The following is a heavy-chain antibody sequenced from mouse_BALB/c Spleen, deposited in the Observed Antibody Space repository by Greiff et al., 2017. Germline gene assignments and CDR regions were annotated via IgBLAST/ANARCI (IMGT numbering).Heavy chain of an antibody. D-gene: IGHD2-1*01. V-gene: IGHV14-1*02. CDR2: IDPENGNT. Sequence: EVKLQESGAELVRPGALVKLSCKASGFNIKDYYMHWVKQRPEQGLEWIGWIDPENGNTIYDPKFQGKASITADTSSNTAYLQLSSLTSEDTAVYYCARDGNYGYWGQGTTLTVSS. CDR3: ARDGNYGY. J-gene: IGHJ2*01. CDR1: GFNIKDYY.